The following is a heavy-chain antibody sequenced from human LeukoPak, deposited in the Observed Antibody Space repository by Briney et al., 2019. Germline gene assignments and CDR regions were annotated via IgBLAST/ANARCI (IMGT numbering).Heavy chain of an antibody. J-gene: IGHJ4*02. CDR1: GDSVSNDRAA. D-gene: IGHD6-19*01. CDR3: ARQGSAGWTFDF. CDR2: TFYRSKWYN. V-gene: IGHV6-1*01. Sequence: SQTLSLTCAISGDSVSNDRAAWNWIRQSPSRGLVWLGRTFYRSKWYNDYAVSVKGRIAFSADTPKNQFTLQLNSVTPDDTAVYFCARQGSAGWTFDFWGQGTLVTVSS.